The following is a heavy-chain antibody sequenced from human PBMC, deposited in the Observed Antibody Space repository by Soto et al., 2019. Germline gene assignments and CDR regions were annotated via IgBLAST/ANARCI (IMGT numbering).Heavy chain of an antibody. V-gene: IGHV3-30-3*01. CDR1: GFTFSSYA. CDR3: ARYCSGGSCYLAFDY. Sequence: QVQLVESGGGVVQPGRSLRLSCAASGFTFSSYAMHWVRQAPGKGLEWVAVISYDGSNKYYADSVKGRFTISRDNSKNTLYLQMNSLRAEDTAVYYCARYCSGGSCYLAFDYWGQGTLVTVSS. J-gene: IGHJ4*02. D-gene: IGHD2-15*01. CDR2: ISYDGSNK.